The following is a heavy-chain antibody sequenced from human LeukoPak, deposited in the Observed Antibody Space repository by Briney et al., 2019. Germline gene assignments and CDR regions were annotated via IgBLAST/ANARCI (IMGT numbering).Heavy chain of an antibody. CDR3: ARVWSGSSGYYYGMDV. J-gene: IGHJ6*02. D-gene: IGHD3-3*01. CDR1: GFTVSSNY. Sequence: PGGSLRLSCAASGFTVSSNYMSWVRQAPGKGLEWVSVIYSGGSTYYADSVKGRFTISRDNSKNTLYLQMNSLRAEDTAVYYCARVWSGSSGYYYGMDVWGRGTTVTVSS. V-gene: IGHV3-66*01. CDR2: IYSGGST.